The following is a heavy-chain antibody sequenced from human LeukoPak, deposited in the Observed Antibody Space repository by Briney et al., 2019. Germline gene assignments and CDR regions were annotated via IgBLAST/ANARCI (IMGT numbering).Heavy chain of an antibody. V-gene: IGHV4-30-4*01. D-gene: IGHD3-10*01. Sequence: SQTLSLTCTVSGGSISRGDYYWSWIRQPPGKGLEWFGYIYYSGSTDYNPPLKSRVTISVDTSKNQFSLQLNSVTAADTAVYYCARRHYYDSGNKGYYYTLDVWGQGTTVTVSS. CDR3: ARRHYYDSGNKGYYYTLDV. CDR1: GGSISRGDYY. J-gene: IGHJ6*02. CDR2: IYYSGST.